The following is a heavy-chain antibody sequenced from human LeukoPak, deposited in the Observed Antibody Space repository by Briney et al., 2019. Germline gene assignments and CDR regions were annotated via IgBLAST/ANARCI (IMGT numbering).Heavy chain of an antibody. CDR1: GFTFTGSA. CDR2: IRSKASSYAT. J-gene: IGHJ4*02. Sequence: GGSLRLSCAASGFTFTGSAMHWVRQVSGKGLEWVGRIRSKASSYATAYAASAKGRFTVSRDDSKNTAYLQMDSLETEDTAVYYCTRLWDYGDYSGPFDYWGQGTLVTVSS. D-gene: IGHD4-17*01. CDR3: TRLWDYGDYSGPFDY. V-gene: IGHV3-73*01.